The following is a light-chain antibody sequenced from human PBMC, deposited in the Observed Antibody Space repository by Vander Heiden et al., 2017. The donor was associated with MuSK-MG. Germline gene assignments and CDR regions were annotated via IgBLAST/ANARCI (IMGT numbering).Light chain of an antibody. CDR2: EVS. V-gene: IGLV2-8*01. Sequence: QSALPQPPSASGSPAQSVTISCPGTSSDVGSHDYVSWYQQHPGKVPKLMIYEVSKRPSGVPDRFSGSKSGNTASLTVSGLQAEDEANYYCSSYAGSPVVFGGGTKVTVL. CDR1: SSDVGSHDY. CDR3: SSYAGSPVV. J-gene: IGLJ2*01.